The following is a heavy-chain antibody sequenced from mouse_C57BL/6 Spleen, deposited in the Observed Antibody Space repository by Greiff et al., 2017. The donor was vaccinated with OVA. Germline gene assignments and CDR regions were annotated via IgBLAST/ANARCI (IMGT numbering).Heavy chain of an antibody. V-gene: IGHV1-47*01. Sequence: VQLQQSGAELVKPGASVKMSCKASGYTFTTYPIEWMKQNHGKSLEWIGNFHPYNDDTKYNEKFKGKATLTVEKSSSTVYLELSRLTSDDSAVYYCARGGYYGSRYWYFDVWGTGTTVTVSS. J-gene: IGHJ1*03. D-gene: IGHD1-1*01. CDR2: FHPYNDDT. CDR3: ARGGYYGSRYWYFDV. CDR1: GYTFTTYP.